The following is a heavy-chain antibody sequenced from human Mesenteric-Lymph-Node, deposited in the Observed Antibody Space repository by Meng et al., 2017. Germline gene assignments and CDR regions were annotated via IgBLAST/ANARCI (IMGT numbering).Heavy chain of an antibody. J-gene: IGHJ4*02. V-gene: IGHV4-34*01. CDR1: GGSFSGYY. CDR3: ARGGQTGQQLVLYY. D-gene: IGHD2/OR15-2a*01. CDR2: INHRENA. Sequence: SETLSLTCTVYGGSFSGYYWTWIRQPPGKGLEWIGQINHRENADYNPSLKSRLTISVDTSKNQFSLRLRSVTAADTAVYYCARGGQTGQQLVLYYWGQGTLVTVSS.